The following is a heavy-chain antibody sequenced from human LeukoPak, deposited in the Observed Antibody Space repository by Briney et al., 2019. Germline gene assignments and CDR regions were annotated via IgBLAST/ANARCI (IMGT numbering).Heavy chain of an antibody. V-gene: IGHV3-11*04. J-gene: IGHJ4*02. D-gene: IGHD3-3*01. Sequence: PGGSLRLSCAASGFTFSDYYMSWIRQAPGKGLEWASYISSSGSTIYYADSVKGRFTISRDNAKNSLYLQMNSLRAEDTAVYYCARKYYYFWSGYLPLWYWVQGTLVTVSS. CDR2: ISSSGSTI. CDR1: GFTFSDYY. CDR3: ARKYYYFWSGYLPLWY.